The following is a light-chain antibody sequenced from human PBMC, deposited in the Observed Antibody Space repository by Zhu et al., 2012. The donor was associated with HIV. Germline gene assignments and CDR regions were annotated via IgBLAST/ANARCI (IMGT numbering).Light chain of an antibody. V-gene: IGKV1-9*01. CDR2: GAS. Sequence: DIQLTQSPSFLSASVGDRVTITCRASQGISNHLAWYHQKPGKAPKLLIYGASVLQSGAPSRFSGSGSGTEFTLTISSLQPEDFATYFCQHLTLYPTFGEGPRWRSN. CDR1: QGISNH. CDR3: QHLTLYPT. J-gene: IGKJ4*01.